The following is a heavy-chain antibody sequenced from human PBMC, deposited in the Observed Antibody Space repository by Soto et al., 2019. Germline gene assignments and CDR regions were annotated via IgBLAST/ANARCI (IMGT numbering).Heavy chain of an antibody. Sequence: ASVKVSCKASGYTFTSYYMHWVRQAPGQGLEWMGIINPSGGSTSYAQKFQGRVTMTRDTSTSTVYMELSSLRSEDTAVYYCARDVGVDYYDSSGYPETWGQGTLVTV. CDR3: ARDVGVDYYDSSGYPET. V-gene: IGHV1-46*01. CDR1: GYTFTSYY. CDR2: INPSGGST. D-gene: IGHD3-22*01. J-gene: IGHJ5*02.